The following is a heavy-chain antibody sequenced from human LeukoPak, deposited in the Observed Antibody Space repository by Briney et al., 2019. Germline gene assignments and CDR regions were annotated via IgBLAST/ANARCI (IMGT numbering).Heavy chain of an antibody. CDR3: ARSSSWYVGWFDP. J-gene: IGHJ5*02. CDR2: IYHSGST. CDR1: GGSISSGGYS. Sequence: PSETLSLTRAVSGGSISSGGYSWSWIRQPPGKGLEWIGYIYHSGSTYYNPSLKSRVTISVDRSKNQFSLKLSSVTAADTAVYYCARSSSWYVGWFDPWGQGTLVTVSS. V-gene: IGHV4-30-2*01. D-gene: IGHD6-13*01.